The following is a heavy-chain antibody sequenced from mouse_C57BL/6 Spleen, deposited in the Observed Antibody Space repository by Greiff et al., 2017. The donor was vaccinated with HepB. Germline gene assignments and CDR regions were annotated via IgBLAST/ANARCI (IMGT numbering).Heavy chain of an antibody. CDR1: GYSITSGYD. Sequence: EVQLQQSGPGMVKPSQSLSLTCTVTGYSITSGYDWHWIRHFPGNKLEWMGYISYSGSTNYNPSLKSRISLTQDTSKNHFFLKLNSVTTVDTATYYCASDEGYGKAWFAYWGQGTLVTVSA. CDR3: ASDEGYGKAWFAY. D-gene: IGHD2-1*01. CDR2: ISYSGST. J-gene: IGHJ3*01. V-gene: IGHV3-1*01.